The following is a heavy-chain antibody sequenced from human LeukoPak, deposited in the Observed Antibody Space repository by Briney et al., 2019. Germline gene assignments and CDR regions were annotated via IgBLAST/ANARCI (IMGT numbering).Heavy chain of an antibody. CDR1: GFTFSSYG. CDR2: IRYDGSNK. Sequence: GGSLRLSCAASGFTFSSYGMHWVRQAPGKGLEWVAFIRYDGSNKYYADSVKGRFTISRDNSKNTLYLQMNSLRAEDTAVYYCARWGPDSSSWDLVGLGDGMDVWGQGTTVTVSS. J-gene: IGHJ6*02. CDR3: ARWGPDSSSWDLVGLGDGMDV. V-gene: IGHV3-30*02. D-gene: IGHD6-13*01.